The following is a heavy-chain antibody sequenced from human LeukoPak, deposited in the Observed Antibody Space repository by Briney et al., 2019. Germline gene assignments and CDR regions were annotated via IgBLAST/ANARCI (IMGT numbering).Heavy chain of an antibody. Sequence: SETLSLTCAVYGGSFSNYYWSWIRQSPGKGLEWIGEINDSGTINYNPSLMSRVTISVDKSKNQFSLKLSSVTAADTAVYYCARDRGVPCPGFDYWGQGTLVTVSS. J-gene: IGHJ4*02. V-gene: IGHV4-34*01. CDR2: INDSGTI. D-gene: IGHD3-10*01. CDR1: GGSFSNYY. CDR3: ARDRGVPCPGFDY.